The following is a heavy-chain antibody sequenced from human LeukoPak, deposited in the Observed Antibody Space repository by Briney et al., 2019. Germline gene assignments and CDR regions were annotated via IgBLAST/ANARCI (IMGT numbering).Heavy chain of an antibody. D-gene: IGHD5-18*01. CDR1: GYTFTSYD. CDR3: AREKTDTAMAQPYYYYYYMDV. Sequence: ASVKVSCKASGYTFTSYDINWVRQATGQGLEWMGWMNPNSGNTGYAQKFQGRVTMTRDTSISTAYMELSRLRSDDTAVYYCAREKTDTAMAQPYYYYYYMDVWGKGTTVTVSS. V-gene: IGHV1-8*02. J-gene: IGHJ6*03. CDR2: MNPNSGNT.